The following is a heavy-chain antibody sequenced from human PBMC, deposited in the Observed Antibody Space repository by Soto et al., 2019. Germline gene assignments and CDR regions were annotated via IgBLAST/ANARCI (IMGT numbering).Heavy chain of an antibody. CDR2: INPNSGGT. CDR1: GYTFTGYY. D-gene: IGHD6-19*01. V-gene: IGHV1-2*02. Sequence: QVQLVQSGAEVKKPGASVKVSCKASGYTFTGYYMHWVRQAPGQGLEWMGWINPNSGGTNYAQKFQGRVTMTRDTSISTAYMELSRLRSDDTAAYYCARDQTSGYSSGWYFRDGFDYWGQGTLVTVSS. J-gene: IGHJ4*02. CDR3: ARDQTSGYSSGWYFRDGFDY.